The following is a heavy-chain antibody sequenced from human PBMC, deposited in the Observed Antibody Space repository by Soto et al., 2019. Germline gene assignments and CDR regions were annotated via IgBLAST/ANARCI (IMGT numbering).Heavy chain of an antibody. Sequence: PGGSLRLSCAASGFTFSNYNMNWVRQAPGKGLEWVSSISSSSSYIYYADSVKGRFTISRDNAKNSLYLQMNGLGAEDTAVYYCAKGPRGGYYSPSFDYWGQGTLVTVSS. D-gene: IGHD3-3*01. CDR1: GFTFSNYN. CDR2: ISSSSSYI. CDR3: AKGPRGGYYSPSFDY. J-gene: IGHJ4*02. V-gene: IGHV3-21*01.